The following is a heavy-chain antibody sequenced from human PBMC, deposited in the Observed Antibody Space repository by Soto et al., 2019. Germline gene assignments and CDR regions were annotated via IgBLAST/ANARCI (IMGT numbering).Heavy chain of an antibody. J-gene: IGHJ4*02. CDR3: ARGDGDRYDGNGYLGRH. CDR1: GFPFSSYW. V-gene: IGHV3-74*01. D-gene: IGHD3-22*01. CDR2: IKSDGSGA. Sequence: EVQLVESGGGLVQPGESLTLSCAASGFPFSSYWMHWVRQAPGKXXXXXXRIKSDGSGAYYADSVQDRFTISRDNARNTLYLQMNSLRVEDTAVYFCARGDGDRYDGNGYLGRHWGQGTLVTVSS.